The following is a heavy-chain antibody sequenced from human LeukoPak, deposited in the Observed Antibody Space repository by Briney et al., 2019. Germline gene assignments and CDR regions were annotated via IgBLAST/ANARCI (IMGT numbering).Heavy chain of an antibody. D-gene: IGHD6-19*01. CDR1: GFTFSSYA. V-gene: IGHV3-23*01. Sequence: GGPLRLSCAASGFTFSSYAMSWVRQAPGKGLEWVSAISGSGGSTYYADSVKGRFTISRDNSKNTLYLQMNSLRAEDTAVYYCAKDVEQWLVPTTYGMDVWGQGTTVTVSS. J-gene: IGHJ6*02. CDR2: ISGSGGST. CDR3: AKDVEQWLVPTTYGMDV.